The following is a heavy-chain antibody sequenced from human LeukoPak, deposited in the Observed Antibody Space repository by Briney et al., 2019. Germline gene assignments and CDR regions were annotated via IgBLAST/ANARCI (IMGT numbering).Heavy chain of an antibody. CDR3: AKLGLAFAVAGTFDY. V-gene: IGHV3-23*01. Sequence: GGSLRHSCAASGFTFSSYAMSWVRQAPGKGLEWVSAISGSGGSTYYADSVKGRFTISRDNSKNTLYLQMNSLRAEDTAVYYCAKLGLAFAVAGTFDYWGQGTLVTVSS. J-gene: IGHJ4*02. CDR2: ISGSGGST. D-gene: IGHD6-19*01. CDR1: GFTFSSYA.